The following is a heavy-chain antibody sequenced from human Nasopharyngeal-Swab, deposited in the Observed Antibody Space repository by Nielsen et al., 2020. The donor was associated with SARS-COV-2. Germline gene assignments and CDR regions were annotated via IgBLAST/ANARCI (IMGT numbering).Heavy chain of an antibody. CDR3: AGAPGITGIGYYYMDV. CDR2: INHSGST. D-gene: IGHD1-20*01. Sequence: SETLSLTCTVSGGSISSRTYYWGWIRQPPGKGLEWIGEINHSGSTNNSPSLKSRVTISVDTSKNQFSLKLSSVTAADTAVYYCAGAPGITGIGYYYMDVWGKGTTVTVSS. V-gene: IGHV4-39*07. J-gene: IGHJ6*03. CDR1: GGSISSRTYY.